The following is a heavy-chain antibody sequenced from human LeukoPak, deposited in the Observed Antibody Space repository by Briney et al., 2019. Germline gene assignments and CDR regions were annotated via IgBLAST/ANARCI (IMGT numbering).Heavy chain of an antibody. CDR3: TTDSSGWYRVDY. J-gene: IGHJ4*02. V-gene: IGHV3-15*01. Sequence: GGSLRLSCAASGFTFSNAWMSWVRQAPGKGLEWVGRIKSITDGGTTDYAAPVKGRFTISRDDSKNTLYLQMNSLKTEDTAVYYCTTDSSGWYRVDYWGQGTLVTVSS. CDR2: IKSITDGGTT. D-gene: IGHD6-19*01. CDR1: GFTFSNAW.